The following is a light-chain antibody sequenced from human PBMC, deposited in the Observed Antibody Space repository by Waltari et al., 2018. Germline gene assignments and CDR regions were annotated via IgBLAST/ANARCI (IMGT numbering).Light chain of an antibody. J-gene: IGLJ1*01. V-gene: IGLV1-40*01. CDR3: QSYDSSLSVYV. Sequence: QSVLTQPPSVSGAPGQGVTISCTGSRSNIGAGNDLHWYQQLPGTAPKVLIYGNKNRPSGVPERFSGSKSDTSASLAITGLQADDEGYYYCQSYDSSLSVYVFGTGTKVSVV. CDR1: RSNIGAGND. CDR2: GNK.